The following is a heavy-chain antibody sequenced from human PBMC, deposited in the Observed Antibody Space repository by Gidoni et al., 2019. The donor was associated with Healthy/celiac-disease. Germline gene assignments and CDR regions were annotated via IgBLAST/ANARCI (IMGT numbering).Heavy chain of an antibody. CDR3: ARSSYSSSFNVDY. Sequence: DSVKGRFTISRDNAKNSLYLQMNRLRAEDTAVYYCARSSYSSSFNVDYWGQGTLVTVSS. V-gene: IGHV3-7*04. D-gene: IGHD6-13*01. J-gene: IGHJ4*02.